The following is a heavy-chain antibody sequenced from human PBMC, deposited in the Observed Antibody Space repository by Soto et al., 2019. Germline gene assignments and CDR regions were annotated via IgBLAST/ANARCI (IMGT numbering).Heavy chain of an antibody. J-gene: IGHJ5*02. Sequence: ASVKVSCEASGYTFTSYDINWVRQATGQGLEWMGWMNPNSGNTGYAQKFQGRVTMTRNTSISTAYMELSSLRSEDTAVYYCARGNDYGDSYWFDPWGQGTLVTVSS. D-gene: IGHD4-17*01. CDR3: ARGNDYGDSYWFDP. V-gene: IGHV1-8*01. CDR2: MNPNSGNT. CDR1: GYTFTSYD.